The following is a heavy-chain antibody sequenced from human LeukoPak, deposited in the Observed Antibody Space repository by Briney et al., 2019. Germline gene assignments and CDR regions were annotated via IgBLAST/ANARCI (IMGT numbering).Heavy chain of an antibody. V-gene: IGHV3-23*01. CDR1: GGTFSSYA. J-gene: IGHJ6*03. Sequence: GASVKVSCKASGGTFSSYAMSWGRQAPGKGLDWGSSIIASGGTTYYADSVKGRVTISRDNSKNTVYLQMNSLRAEDTAVYYCAKHNVIAAAGTYYYYYMDVWGKGTTVTVSS. CDR2: IIASGGTT. D-gene: IGHD6-13*01. CDR3: AKHNVIAAAGTYYYYYMDV.